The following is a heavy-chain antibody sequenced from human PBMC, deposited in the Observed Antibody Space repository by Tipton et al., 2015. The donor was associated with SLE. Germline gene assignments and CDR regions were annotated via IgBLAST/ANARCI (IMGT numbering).Heavy chain of an antibody. J-gene: IGHJ3*02. D-gene: IGHD1-26*01. V-gene: IGHV3-30-3*01. CDR1: GFTFSSYA. CDR3: AKDRRIVGAPDI. CDR2: ISYDGSNK. Sequence: SLRLSCAASGFTFSSYAMHWVRQAPGRGLEWVAVISYDGSNKYYADSVKGRFTISRDNSKNTLYLQMNSLRAEDTAVYYCAKDRRIVGAPDIWGQGTMVTVSS.